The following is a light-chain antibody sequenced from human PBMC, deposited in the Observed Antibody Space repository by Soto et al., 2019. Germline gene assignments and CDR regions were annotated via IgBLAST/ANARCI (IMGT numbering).Light chain of an antibody. CDR2: GAS. J-gene: IGKJ5*01. V-gene: IGKV3D-15*01. CDR1: QFLSSY. Sequence: EIVLTQSPGTLSLSPGERATLSCRASQFLSSYLAWYQQIPGQPPRLLIYGASSRATGVPDRFSGSGSGTDFTLTISSLQSEDFAVYYCQRYNNWPSFGPGTRLEIK. CDR3: QRYNNWPS.